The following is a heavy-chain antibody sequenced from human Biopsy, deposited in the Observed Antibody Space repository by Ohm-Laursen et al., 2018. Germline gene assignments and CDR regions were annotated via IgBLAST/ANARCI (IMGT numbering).Heavy chain of an antibody. CDR1: GGSISSETNY. V-gene: IGHV4-39*01. CDR3: ARHPTGFWFDP. Sequence: GTLSLTCTVSGGSISSETNYWGWIRQPPGKGLEWIGSIFYGGSTYYNPSLKSRVTISVDTSKNQFSLNLSSVTGADTAVYYCARHPTGFWFDPWGQGTLVTVSS. CDR2: IFYGGST. J-gene: IGHJ5*02.